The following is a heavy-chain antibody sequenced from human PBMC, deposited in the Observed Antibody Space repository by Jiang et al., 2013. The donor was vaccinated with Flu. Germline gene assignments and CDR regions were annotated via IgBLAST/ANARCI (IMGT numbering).Heavy chain of an antibody. CDR2: IHTRETT. D-gene: IGHD6-19*01. Sequence: GPGLVKPSQTLSLTCTVSGGSISSGSFYWSWIRQSAGKGLEWIGHIHTRETTNYNPSLKSRVTISMDTSKNQFSLKLRSVTAADTAIYYCVRDREWLVLTYWGQGTLVTVSS. J-gene: IGHJ4*02. CDR3: VRDREWLVLTY. CDR1: GGSISSGSFY. V-gene: IGHV4-61*02.